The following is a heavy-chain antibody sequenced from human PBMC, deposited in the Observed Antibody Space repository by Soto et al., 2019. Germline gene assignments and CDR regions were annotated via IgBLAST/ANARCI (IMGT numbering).Heavy chain of an antibody. J-gene: IGHJ4*02. V-gene: IGHV1-18*01. Sequence: QVHLVQSGAEVKKPGASVKVSCKGSGYIFTTYGITWVRQAPGQGLEWLGWISAHNGNTNYAQKLQGRVPVPRDTSTSTAYMEMRNLRSDDKAVYYCARGRYGDYWGQGALVTVSS. CDR1: GYIFTTYG. CDR3: ARGRYGDY. CDR2: ISAHNGNT. D-gene: IGHD1-1*01.